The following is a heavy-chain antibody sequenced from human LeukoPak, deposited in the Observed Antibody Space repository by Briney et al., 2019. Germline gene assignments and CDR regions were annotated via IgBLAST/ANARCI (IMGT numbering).Heavy chain of an antibody. D-gene: IGHD2-21*01. CDR2: ISYDGSNK. Sequence: GGSLRLSCAASGFTFSSYGMHWVRQAPGKGLEWVAVISYDGSNKYYADSVKGRFTISRDNSKNTLYLQLNSLRAEDTAVYYCAKDRLGYWGQGTLVTVSS. V-gene: IGHV3-30*18. CDR3: AKDRLGY. J-gene: IGHJ4*02. CDR1: GFTFSSYG.